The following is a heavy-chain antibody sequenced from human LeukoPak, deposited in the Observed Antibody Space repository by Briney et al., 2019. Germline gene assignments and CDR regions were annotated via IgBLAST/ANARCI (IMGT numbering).Heavy chain of an antibody. CDR1: GFTFSSNS. Sequence: GESLRLSCAASGFTFSSNSMTWVRQTPGKGLEWVSGISGSGDSTFYAGSVKGRFTISRDNSRNTLYLQMPSLRPEDTAVYYCTKWSGFGDDWGQGTLVTVSS. CDR3: TKWSGFGDD. J-gene: IGHJ4*02. CDR2: ISGSGDST. V-gene: IGHV3-23*01. D-gene: IGHD3-10*01.